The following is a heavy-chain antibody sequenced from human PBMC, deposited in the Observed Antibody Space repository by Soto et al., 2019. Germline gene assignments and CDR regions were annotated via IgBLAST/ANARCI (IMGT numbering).Heavy chain of an antibody. J-gene: IGHJ4*02. Sequence: QVQLVQSGAEVKRPGSSVKLSCKASGDTFTFYSINWVRQAPGLGLEWMGRINPILSMSNYAQRFQGRVTMTADKSTNTAYMELSSLRSEDTATYYCATSYGSGYRAFDYWGQGALVTVSS. V-gene: IGHV1-69*02. CDR3: ATSYGSGYRAFDY. D-gene: IGHD3-10*01. CDR2: INPILSMS. CDR1: GDTFTFYS.